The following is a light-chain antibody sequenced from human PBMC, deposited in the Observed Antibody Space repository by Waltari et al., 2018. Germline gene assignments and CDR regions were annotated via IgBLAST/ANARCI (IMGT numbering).Light chain of an antibody. V-gene: IGKV3D-20*01. CDR3: QQYVTTPST. J-gene: IGKJ4*01. CDR2: DAS. Sequence: EFVLTQSPATLSLSPGERATLPCGASQTVNSNFLAWYQQKPGLAPRLLIYDASSRATGIPDRFSGSGSGTDFTLIISRLEPEDFAVYYCQQYVTTPSTFGGGTKVEI. CDR1: QTVNSNF.